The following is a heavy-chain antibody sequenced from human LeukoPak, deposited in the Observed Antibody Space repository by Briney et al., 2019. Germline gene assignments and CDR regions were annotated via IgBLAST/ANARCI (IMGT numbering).Heavy chain of an antibody. CDR3: ARGYCSGGSCYSGYNWFDP. Sequence: ASVKVSCKASGYTFTSYAMDWVRQAPGQGLEWMGWINTNSGKPTYAQGFTGRCVFSLDTSVSTAYLQISNLKAEDTAVYYCARGYCSGGSCYSGYNWFDPWGQGTLVTVSS. V-gene: IGHV7-4-1*02. D-gene: IGHD2-15*01. J-gene: IGHJ5*02. CDR2: INTNSGKP. CDR1: GYTFTSYA.